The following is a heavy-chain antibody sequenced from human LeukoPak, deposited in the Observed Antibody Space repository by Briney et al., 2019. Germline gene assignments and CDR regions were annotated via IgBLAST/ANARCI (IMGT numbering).Heavy chain of an antibody. CDR1: GFTFSSYW. CDR2: IKQDGSEK. CDR3: ARDVDFWSGYYYYYMDV. Sequence: GGSLRLSFAASGFTFSSYWMSWVRQAPGKGLEWVANIKQDGSEKYYVDSVKGRFTISRDNAKNSLYLQMNSLRAEDTAVYYCARDVDFWSGYYYYYMDVWGKGTTVTVSS. J-gene: IGHJ6*03. V-gene: IGHV3-7*01. D-gene: IGHD3-3*01.